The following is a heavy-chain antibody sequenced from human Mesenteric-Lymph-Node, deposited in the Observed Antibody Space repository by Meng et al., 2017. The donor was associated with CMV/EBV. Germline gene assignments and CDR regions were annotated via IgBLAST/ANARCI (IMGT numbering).Heavy chain of an antibody. CDR1: GYTFNNYD. V-gene: IGHV1-18*01. J-gene: IGHJ6*02. D-gene: IGHD7-27*01. CDR3: ARGDSWGYYNYYGMDV. Sequence: ASVKVSCKASGYTFNNYDISWVRQAPGQGLEWMGWINVHNGNTEYAEKLRGRVTMTTDTSTSTAYMEVRSLRPDDTAVYYCARGDSWGYYNYYGMDVWGQGTTVTVSS. CDR2: INVHNGNT.